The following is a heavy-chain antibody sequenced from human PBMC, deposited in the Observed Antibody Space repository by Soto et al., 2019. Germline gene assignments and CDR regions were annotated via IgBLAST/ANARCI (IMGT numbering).Heavy chain of an antibody. V-gene: IGHV1-18*01. CDR3: ARHSPPLDY. J-gene: IGHJ4*02. Sequence: QVQLVQSGAEVKKPGASVKVSCKASGYTFTSYAISWVRQAPGQGLEWMGWINAYNGNTNYAQKLQGRVTMTTDTSKITAYMELPSLRAYDTAVYDCARHSPPLDYWGQGTLVTVSS. CDR2: INAYNGNT. CDR1: GYTFTSYA.